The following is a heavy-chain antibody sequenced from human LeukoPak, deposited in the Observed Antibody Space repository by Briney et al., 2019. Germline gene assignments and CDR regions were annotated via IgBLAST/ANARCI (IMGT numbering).Heavy chain of an antibody. D-gene: IGHD3-9*01. CDR2: IYYGGST. CDR3: ARGRPLTAVDY. J-gene: IGHJ4*02. V-gene: IGHV4-59*01. Sequence: SETLSLTCTVSGDPISSYYWSWIRQPPGKGLEWIGYIYYGGSTYYNPSLKSRVTISVDTSKNRFSLKLSSVTAADTAVFYCARGRPLTAVDYWGQGTLVTVSS. CDR1: GDPISSYY.